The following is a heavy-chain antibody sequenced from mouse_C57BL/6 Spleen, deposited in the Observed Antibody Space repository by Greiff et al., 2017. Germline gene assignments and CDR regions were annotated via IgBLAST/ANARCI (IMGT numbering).Heavy chain of an antibody. J-gene: IGHJ2*01. CDR2: ISSGGSYT. Sequence: DVQLVESGGDLVKPGGSLKLSCAASGFTFSSYGMSWVRQTPDKRLEWVATISSGGSYTYYPDSVKGRFTISRDNAKNTLYLQMSSLKSEDTAMYYCARQGGSYYFDYWGQGTTLTVSS. CDR3: ARQGGSYYFDY. V-gene: IGHV5-6*01. CDR1: GFTFSSYG. D-gene: IGHD1-1*02.